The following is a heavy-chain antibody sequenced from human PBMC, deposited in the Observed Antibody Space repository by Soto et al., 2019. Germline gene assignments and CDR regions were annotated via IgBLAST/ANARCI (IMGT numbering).Heavy chain of an antibody. CDR3: ARDLGGWPDY. D-gene: IGHD2-15*01. J-gene: IGHJ4*02. V-gene: IGHV1-3*01. CDR2: INAGNGNT. Sequence: ASVKVSCKASGYTFTIYSMHWVRQAPGQRLEWMGWINAGNGNTKYSQKFQGRVTITRDTSAGTAYMELSSLRSEDTAVYYCARDLGGWPDYWGQGTLVTVSS. CDR1: GYTFTIYS.